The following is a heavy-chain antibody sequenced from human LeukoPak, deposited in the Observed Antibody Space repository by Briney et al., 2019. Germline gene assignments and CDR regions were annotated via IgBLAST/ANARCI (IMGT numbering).Heavy chain of an antibody. J-gene: IGHJ4*02. CDR2: IYYSGST. Sequence: PSETLSLTCTVFGGSISSYYWSWIRQPPGKGLEWIGYIYYSGSTNYNPSLKSRVTISVDTSKNQFSLKLSSMTAADTAVYYCARSRVLDYWGQGTLVTVSS. D-gene: IGHD3-10*01. V-gene: IGHV4-59*01. CDR1: GGSISSYY. CDR3: ARSRVLDY.